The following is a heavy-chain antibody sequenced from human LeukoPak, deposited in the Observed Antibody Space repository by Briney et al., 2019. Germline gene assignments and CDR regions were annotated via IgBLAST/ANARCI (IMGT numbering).Heavy chain of an antibody. Sequence: GGSLRLSCAASGFTFSSYGMHWVRQAPGKGLEWVAVISYDGSNKYYADSVKGRFTISRDNSKNTLYLQMNSLRAEDTAVYYCAKEQRSYDSSGYYDYWGQGTLVTVSS. CDR2: ISYDGSNK. CDR3: AKEQRSYDSSGYYDY. CDR1: GFTFSSYG. V-gene: IGHV3-30*18. J-gene: IGHJ4*02. D-gene: IGHD3-22*01.